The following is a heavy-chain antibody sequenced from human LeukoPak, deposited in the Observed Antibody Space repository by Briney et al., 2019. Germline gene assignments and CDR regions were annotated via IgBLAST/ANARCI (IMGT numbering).Heavy chain of an antibody. D-gene: IGHD2-2*01. CDR3: VREKFCSGTTCYALFDP. CDR1: GFTFSSYW. Sequence: GGSLRLSCAASGFTFSSYWMSWVRQAPGKGLEWVANIKQDGSEKYYVDSVKGRFTISRDNAKNSLYLQINSLRAEDTAVYYCVREKFCSGTTCYALFDPWGQGTLVTVSS. CDR2: IKQDGSEK. J-gene: IGHJ5*02. V-gene: IGHV3-7*01.